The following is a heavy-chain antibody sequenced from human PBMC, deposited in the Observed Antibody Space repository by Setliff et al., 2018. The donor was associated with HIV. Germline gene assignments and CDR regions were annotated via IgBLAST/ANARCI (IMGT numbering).Heavy chain of an antibody. V-gene: IGHV4-34*01. J-gene: IGHJ6*03. CDR1: GGSFSGYY. CDR2: INDNGST. D-gene: IGHD3-3*01. Sequence: SETLSLTCAVYGGSFSGYYWSWIRQPPGKGLEWIGEINDNGSTNYSPSLKSRVTMSVDTSKNQFSLKLSSVTAADTSVYYCARAYYDFWSGKKRDDYYYYYMDVWGKGTTVTVSS. CDR3: ARAYYDFWSGKKRDDYYYYYMDV.